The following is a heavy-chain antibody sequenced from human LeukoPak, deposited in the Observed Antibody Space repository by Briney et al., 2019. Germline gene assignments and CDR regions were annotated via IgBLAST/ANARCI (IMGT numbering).Heavy chain of an antibody. CDR2: INQDGSEK. CDR3: ARDYGGSDFDY. V-gene: IGHV3-7*01. D-gene: IGHD3-16*01. CDR1: GFSFSAYW. Sequence: GGSLRLSCAVSGFSFSAYWMNWVRRAPGKGLEWLANINQDGSEKHYVDSVKGRFTISRDNAKNSLYLQINSLSAEDTAVYYCARDYGGSDFDYWGQGTLVTVSS. J-gene: IGHJ4*02.